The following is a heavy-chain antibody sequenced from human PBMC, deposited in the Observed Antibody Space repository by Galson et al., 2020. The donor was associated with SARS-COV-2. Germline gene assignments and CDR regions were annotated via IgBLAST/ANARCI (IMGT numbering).Heavy chain of an antibody. D-gene: IGHD3-10*01. CDR2: IRANANGGTT. V-gene: IGHV3-72*01. CDR3: TRVSGSTRGDY. CDR1: GFTLSDYY. J-gene: IGHJ4*02. Sequence: GGSLRLSCAASGFTLSDYYMDWVRQAPGTGLEWVGRIRANANGGTTEYRASVKGRFTVSRDDSKNSLYLQMNSLKIEDTAVYYCTRVSGSTRGDYWGQGTLVTVSS.